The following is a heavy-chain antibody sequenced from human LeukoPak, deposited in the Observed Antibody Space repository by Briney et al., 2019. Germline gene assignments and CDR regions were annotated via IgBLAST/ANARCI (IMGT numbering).Heavy chain of an antibody. CDR3: ARAASGGAFDI. V-gene: IGHV3-64*01. CDR2: ISSNGGST. D-gene: IGHD3-3*01. CDR1: GFTFSSYA. Sequence: GGSLRLSCAASGFTFSSYAMHWVRQAPGKGLEYVSAISSNGGSTYYANSVKGRFTISRDNSKNTLYLQMGSLRAEDMAVYYCARAASGGAFDIWGQGTMVTVSS. J-gene: IGHJ3*02.